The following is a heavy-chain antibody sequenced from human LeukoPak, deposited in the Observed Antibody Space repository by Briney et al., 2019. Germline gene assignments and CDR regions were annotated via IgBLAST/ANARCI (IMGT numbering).Heavy chain of an antibody. Sequence: GASVKVSCKASGYTFTGYYMHWVRQAPGQGLEWMGWINPNSGGTNYAQKFQGRVTMTRDTSISTAYMELSRLRSDDTAVYYCARDLGYDSSGYFVDYWGQGTLVTVSS. CDR2: INPNSGGT. J-gene: IGHJ4*02. D-gene: IGHD3-22*01. CDR3: ARDLGYDSSGYFVDY. CDR1: GYTFTGYY. V-gene: IGHV1-2*02.